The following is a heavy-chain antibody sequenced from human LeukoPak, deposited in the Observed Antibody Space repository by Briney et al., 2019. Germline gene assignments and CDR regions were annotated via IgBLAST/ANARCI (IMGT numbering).Heavy chain of an antibody. CDR3: ARDGRFSSGSSNWFDP. CDR2: IYSGGST. CDR1: GFTVSSNY. V-gene: IGHV3-53*01. Sequence: GGPLRLSCAASGFTVSSNYMSWVRQAPGKGLEWVSVIYSGGSTYYADSVKGRFTISRDNSKNTLYLQMNSLRAEDTAVYYCARDGRFSSGSSNWFDPWGQGTLVTVSS. J-gene: IGHJ5*02. D-gene: IGHD6-19*01.